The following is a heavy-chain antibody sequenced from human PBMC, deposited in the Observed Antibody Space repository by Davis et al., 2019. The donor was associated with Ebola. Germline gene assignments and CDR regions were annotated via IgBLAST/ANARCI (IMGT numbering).Heavy chain of an antibody. Sequence: GESLKISCAASGFTFSNYDMHWVRHATGKGLEWVSAIGTVGDTYYPGSVKGRFTISRENAKNSLYLQMDSLRAEDTAVYYCARDGAPPYSYGYYYYYGMDVWGQGTTVTVSS. CDR2: IGTVGDT. CDR1: GFTFSNYD. J-gene: IGHJ6*02. D-gene: IGHD5-18*01. CDR3: ARDGAPPYSYGYYYYYGMDV. V-gene: IGHV3-13*01.